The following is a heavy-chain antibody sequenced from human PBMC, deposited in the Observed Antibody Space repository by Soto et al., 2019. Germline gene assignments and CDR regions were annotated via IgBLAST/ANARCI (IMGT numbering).Heavy chain of an antibody. CDR3: ATYRKFFQI. J-gene: IGHJ3*02. CDR2: IDNSGST. CDR1: GGYISGGYYS. Sequence: SETLSLTCAVSGGYISGGYYSWSWIRQPPGKGLEWIGFIDNSGSTYYNSSLKSRVTISVHRSKNHIFRNLNAVPASDSAVDYCATYRKFFQIWGQGTKVTVS. V-gene: IGHV4-30-2*01.